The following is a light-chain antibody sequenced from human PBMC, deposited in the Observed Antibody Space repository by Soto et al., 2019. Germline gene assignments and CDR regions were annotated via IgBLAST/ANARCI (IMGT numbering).Light chain of an antibody. J-gene: IGKJ5*01. Sequence: IQLTQSPSSLSASMGDRVTITCRASQGISSYLAWYQQKPGKAPKLLIYGASTLQSGVPTRLSGSGSGTDFTLPIRSLQPEDFATYYCHQLNSYPITFGQGTRLEIK. CDR2: GAS. CDR3: HQLNSYPIT. CDR1: QGISSY. V-gene: IGKV1-9*01.